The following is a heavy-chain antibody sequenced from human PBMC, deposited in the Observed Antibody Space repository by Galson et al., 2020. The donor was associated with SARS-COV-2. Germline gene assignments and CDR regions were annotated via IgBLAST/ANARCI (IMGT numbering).Heavy chain of an antibody. CDR2: IGGSGGST. V-gene: IGHV3-23*01. CDR1: GFTFSNSA. J-gene: IGHJ4*02. Sequence: GESLKISCAASGFTFSNSAMSWVRQAPGKGLEWVSAIGGSGGSTYYADSVKGRFTISRDNSKNTLYLQMNSLRAEDTAVYYCAKRDDSSGYPYYFDYWGQGTLVTVSS. D-gene: IGHD3-22*01. CDR3: AKRDDSSGYPYYFDY.